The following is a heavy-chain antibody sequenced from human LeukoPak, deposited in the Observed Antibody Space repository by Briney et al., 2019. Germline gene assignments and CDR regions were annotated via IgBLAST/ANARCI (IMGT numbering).Heavy chain of an antibody. CDR2: INHSGST. D-gene: IGHD6-6*01. CDR1: GGSFSGYY. Sequence: NPSETLPLTCAVYGGSFSGYYWSWIRQPPGKGLEWIGEINHSGSTNYNPSLKSRVTISVDTSKNQFSLKLSSVTAADTAVYYCARKYSSSSFGYWGQGTLVTVSS. J-gene: IGHJ4*02. CDR3: ARKYSSSSFGY. V-gene: IGHV4-34*01.